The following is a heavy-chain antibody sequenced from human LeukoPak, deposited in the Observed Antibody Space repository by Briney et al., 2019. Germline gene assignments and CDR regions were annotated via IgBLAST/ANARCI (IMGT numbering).Heavy chain of an antibody. CDR1: GYTFTGYY. D-gene: IGHD6-13*01. CDR2: INPSGGST. J-gene: IGHJ4*02. Sequence: GASVTVSCTASGYTFTGYYMHWVRQAPGQGLEWMGIINPSGGSTSYAQKFQGRVTMTRDTSTSTVYMELSSLRSEDTAVYYCARSLPRGVAAAGNDYWGQGTLVTVSS. CDR3: ARSLPRGVAAAGNDY. V-gene: IGHV1-46*01.